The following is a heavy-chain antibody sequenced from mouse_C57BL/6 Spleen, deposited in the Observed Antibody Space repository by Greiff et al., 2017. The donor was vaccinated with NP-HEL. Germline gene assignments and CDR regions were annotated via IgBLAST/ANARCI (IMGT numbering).Heavy chain of an antibody. D-gene: IGHD4-1*01. CDR2: INPGSGGT. V-gene: IGHV1-54*01. CDR1: GYAFTNYL. J-gene: IGHJ2*01. CDR3: ARRGTGTSDY. Sequence: VQLQQSGAELVRPGTSVKVSCKASGYAFTNYLIEWVKQRPGQGLEWIGVINPGSGGTNYNEKFKGKATLTADKSSSTAYMQLSSLTYEDSAFYFCARRGTGTSDYWGQGTTLTVSS.